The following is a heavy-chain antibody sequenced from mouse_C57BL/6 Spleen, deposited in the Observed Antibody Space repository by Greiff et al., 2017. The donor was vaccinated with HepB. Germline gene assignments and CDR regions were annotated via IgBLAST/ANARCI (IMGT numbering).Heavy chain of an antibody. CDR2: IYPGSGNT. V-gene: IGHV1-76*01. D-gene: IGHD2-13*01. J-gene: IGHJ2*01. Sequence: VQLQQSGAELVRPGASVKLSCKASGYTFTDYYINWVKQRPGQGLEWIARIYPGSGNTYYNEKFKGKATLTAEKSSSTAYMQLSSLTSEDSAVYLCARWGLYEYFDYWGQGTTLTVSS. CDR1: GYTFTDYY. CDR3: ARWGLYEYFDY.